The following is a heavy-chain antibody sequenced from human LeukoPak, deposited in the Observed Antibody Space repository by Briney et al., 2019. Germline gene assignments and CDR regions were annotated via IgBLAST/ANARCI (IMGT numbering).Heavy chain of an antibody. CDR3: VRENHGSFDY. V-gene: IGHV3-21*01. D-gene: IGHD1-14*01. Sequence: PGGSLRLSCAASGXPFSSYYLNWVRQAPGKGLEWVSCISSRSTYIFYSDSVRGRFAISRDDARNSLHLQLNSLRAEDTAVYYCVRENHGSFDYWGQGSLVTVSS. CDR2: ISSRSTYI. J-gene: IGHJ4*02. CDR1: GXPFSSYY.